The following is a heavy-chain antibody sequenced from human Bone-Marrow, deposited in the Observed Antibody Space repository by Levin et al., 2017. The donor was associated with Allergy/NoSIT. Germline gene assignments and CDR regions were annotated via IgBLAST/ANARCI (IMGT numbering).Heavy chain of an antibody. V-gene: IGHV1-2*02. CDR2: INPNSGGT. J-gene: IGHJ4*02. Sequence: GESLKISCKASGYTFTGYYMHWVRQAPGQGLEWMGWINPNSGGTNYAQKFQGRVTMTRDTSISTAYMELSRLRSDDTAVYYCARDIRRFGELLHTRLDYWGQGTLVTVSS. D-gene: IGHD3-10*01. CDR3: ARDIRRFGELLHTRLDY. CDR1: GYTFTGYY.